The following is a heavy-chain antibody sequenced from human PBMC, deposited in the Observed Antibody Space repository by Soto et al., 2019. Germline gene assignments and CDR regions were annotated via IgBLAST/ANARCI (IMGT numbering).Heavy chain of an antibody. V-gene: IGHV5-51*01. CDR3: ARVESASWLDY. CDR1: GYSFTTYW. J-gene: IGHJ4*02. Sequence: GESLKISCKGFGYSFTTYWIAWVRQMPGKGLEWMGIIYPGDSRTRYSPSFQGQVTISADKSISTAYLQWSSLKASDTAVYYCARVESASWLDYWGQGALLTVSS. CDR2: IYPGDSRT. D-gene: IGHD2-2*01.